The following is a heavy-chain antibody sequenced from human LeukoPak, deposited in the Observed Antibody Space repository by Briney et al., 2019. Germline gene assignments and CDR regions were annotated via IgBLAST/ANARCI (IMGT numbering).Heavy chain of an antibody. Sequence: SETLSLTCTVSGGSISSYYWSWIRQPAGKGLEWSGRIYTSGSTNYNPSLKSRVTMSVDTSKNQFSLKQSSVTAADTAVYYCASHQGRGLTEKYYYYGMDVWPQGPTVTVPS. V-gene: IGHV4-4*07. CDR1: GGSISSYY. CDR2: IYTSGST. CDR3: ASHQGRGLTEKYYYYGMDV. J-gene: IGHJ6*02. D-gene: IGHD1-14*01.